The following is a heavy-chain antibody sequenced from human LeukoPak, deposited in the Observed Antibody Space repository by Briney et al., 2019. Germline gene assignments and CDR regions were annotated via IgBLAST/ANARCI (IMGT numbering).Heavy chain of an antibody. D-gene: IGHD6-13*01. Sequence: GGSLRLSCAASGFTFSSYWMHWVRQAPGEGLVWVSRINSDGNSTSYADSVKGRFTISRDNAKNTLYLQMNSLRAEDTAVYYCARDIAAAGRPTVSHFDYWGQGTLVTVSS. CDR1: GFTFSSYW. CDR2: INSDGNST. J-gene: IGHJ4*02. CDR3: ARDIAAAGRPTVSHFDY. V-gene: IGHV3-74*01.